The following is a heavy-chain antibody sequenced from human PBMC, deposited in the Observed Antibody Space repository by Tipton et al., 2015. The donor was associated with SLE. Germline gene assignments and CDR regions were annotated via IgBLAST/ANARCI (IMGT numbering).Heavy chain of an antibody. CDR1: GGTFSSYA. J-gene: IGHJ6*02. V-gene: IGHV1-69*13. CDR2: IIPIFGTA. Sequence: QSGPEVKKPGASVKVSCKASGGTFSSYAISWVRQAPGQGLEWMGRIIPIFGTANYAQKFQGRVTITADESTSTAYMELSSLRSEDTAVYYCARSFGVVSTYYYYGMDVWGQGTTVTVSS. CDR3: ARSFGVVSTYYYYGMDV. D-gene: IGHD3-3*01.